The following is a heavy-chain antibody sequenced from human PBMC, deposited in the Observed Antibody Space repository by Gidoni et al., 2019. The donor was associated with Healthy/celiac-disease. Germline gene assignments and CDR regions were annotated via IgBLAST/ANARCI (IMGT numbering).Heavy chain of an antibody. CDR2: MNPNSGNT. J-gene: IGHJ6*02. Sequence: QVQLVQSGAEVKKPGASVKVSCKASGYTFTSYDINWVRQATGQGLEWMGWMNPNSGNTGYAQKFQGRVTMTRNTSISTAYMELSSLRSEDTAVYYCAREPRIDIVLMVYAIGGSRSDYYYYGMDVWGQGTTVTVSS. V-gene: IGHV1-8*01. D-gene: IGHD2-8*01. CDR1: GYTFTSYD. CDR3: AREPRIDIVLMVYAIGGSRSDYYYYGMDV.